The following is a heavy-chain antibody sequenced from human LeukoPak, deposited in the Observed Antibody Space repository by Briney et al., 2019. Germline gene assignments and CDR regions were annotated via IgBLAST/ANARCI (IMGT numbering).Heavy chain of an antibody. Sequence: NPSETLSLTCSVSGDSISSYYWSWIRQPPGKGLEWIGYIYYSGSTNYNPSLKGRVTISVDTSKNQFSLKLSSVTAADTAVYYCASHDYGGNDYWGQGTLVTVSS. D-gene: IGHD4-23*01. CDR1: GDSISSYY. J-gene: IGHJ4*02. CDR2: IYYSGST. CDR3: ASHDYGGNDY. V-gene: IGHV4-59*01.